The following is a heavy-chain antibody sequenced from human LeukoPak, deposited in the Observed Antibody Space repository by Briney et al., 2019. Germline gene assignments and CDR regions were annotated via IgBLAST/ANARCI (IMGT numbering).Heavy chain of an antibody. CDR3: ARIYMITFGGVGWFDP. J-gene: IGHJ5*02. V-gene: IGHV4-30-4*01. CDR2: IYYSGST. CDR1: GGSISSGDYY. D-gene: IGHD3-16*01. Sequence: SETLSLTCTVSGGSISSGDYYWRWIRQPPGKGLEWIGYIYYSGSTYYNPSLKSRVTISVDTSKNQFSLKLSSVTAADTAVYYCARIYMITFGGVGWFDPWGQGTLVTVSS.